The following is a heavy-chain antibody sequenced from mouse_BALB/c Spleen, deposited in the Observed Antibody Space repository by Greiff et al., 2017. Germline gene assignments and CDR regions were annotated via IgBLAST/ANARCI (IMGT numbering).Heavy chain of an antibody. CDR2: ISYSGST. CDR1: GYSITSDYA. V-gene: IGHV3-2*02. CDR3: ARVNYDYDVPEFAY. Sequence: EVNLVESGPGLVKPSQSLSLTCTVTGYSITSDYAWNWIRQFPGNKLEWMGYISYSGSTSYNPSLKSRISITRDTSKNQFFLQLNSGTTEDTATYYCARVNYDYDVPEFAYWGQGTLVTVSA. J-gene: IGHJ3*01. D-gene: IGHD2-4*01.